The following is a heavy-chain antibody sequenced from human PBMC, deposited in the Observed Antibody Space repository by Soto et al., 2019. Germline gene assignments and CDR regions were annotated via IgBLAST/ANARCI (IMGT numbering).Heavy chain of an antibody. D-gene: IGHD6-6*01. Sequence: SVKVSCKASGGTFSSYAISWVRQAPGQGLEWMGGIIPIFGTANYAQKYQGRATITADESTSTAYMELSSLRSEDTAVYYCARVDSSSAGPYYYGMDVWGQGTTVTVSS. J-gene: IGHJ6*02. CDR2: IIPIFGTA. V-gene: IGHV1-69*13. CDR3: ARVDSSSAGPYYYGMDV. CDR1: GGTFSSYA.